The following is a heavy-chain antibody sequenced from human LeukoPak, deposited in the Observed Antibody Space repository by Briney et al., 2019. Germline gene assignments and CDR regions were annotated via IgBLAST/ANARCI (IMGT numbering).Heavy chain of an antibody. D-gene: IGHD3-16*01. CDR2: ISGSGGST. CDR1: GFTFSSYA. Sequence: PGASLRLSCAASGFTFSSYAMNWVRQAPGKGLEWVSVISGSGGSTFHADSVKGRFTISRDTSKNTLSLQMNSLEAEDTAGYYCAKSEGGVLSYLEYWGQGTLVTVSS. CDR3: AKSEGGVLSYLEY. J-gene: IGHJ4*02. V-gene: IGHV3-23*01.